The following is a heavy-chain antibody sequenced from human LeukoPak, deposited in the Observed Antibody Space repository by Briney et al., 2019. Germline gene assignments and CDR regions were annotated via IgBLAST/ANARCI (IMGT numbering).Heavy chain of an antibody. CDR1: GFTFSRYG. CDR3: GRDPNGDYVGAFEF. D-gene: IGHD3-16*01. J-gene: IGHJ3*01. V-gene: IGHV3-23*01. Sequence: PGGSLRLSCVGSGFTFSRYGLIWVRQAPGKGLEWVSGIHGNGETTYYGDSVKGRFTISRDNSKSTLHLQMNSLRVEDTAEYFCGRDPNGDYVGAFEFWGQGTKVAVSS. CDR2: IHGNGETT.